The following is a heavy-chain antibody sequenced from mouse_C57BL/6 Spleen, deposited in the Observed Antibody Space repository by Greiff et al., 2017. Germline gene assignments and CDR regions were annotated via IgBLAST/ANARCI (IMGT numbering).Heavy chain of an antibody. CDR1: GYTFTDYE. CDR3: TARQLRLHYFDY. V-gene: IGHV1-15*01. Sequence: QVHVKQSGAELVRPGASVTLSCKASGYTFTDYEMHWVKQTPVHGLEWIGAIDPETGGTAYNQKFKGKAILTADKSSSTAYMELRSLTSEDSAVYYCTARQLRLHYFDYWGQGTTLTVSS. J-gene: IGHJ2*01. CDR2: IDPETGGT. D-gene: IGHD3-2*02.